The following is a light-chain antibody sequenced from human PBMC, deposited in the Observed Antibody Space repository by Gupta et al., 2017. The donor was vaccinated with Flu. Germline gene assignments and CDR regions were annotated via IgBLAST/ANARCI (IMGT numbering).Light chain of an antibody. CDR1: SSNIGSHP. CDR2: LNA. Sequence: VHISCSESSSNIGSHPINWHQQLPRAAPKLLIYLNAQRPSGVPDRFSCSKSGTSASLAISGLQSEDEADYYCSTWADSLNGDVVFGGGTKVTVL. J-gene: IGLJ2*01. CDR3: STWADSLNGDVV. V-gene: IGLV1-44*01.